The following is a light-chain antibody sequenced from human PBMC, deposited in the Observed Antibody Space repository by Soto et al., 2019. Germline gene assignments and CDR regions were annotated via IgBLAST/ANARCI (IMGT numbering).Light chain of an antibody. Sequence: DIQMTQSPSSLSASVGDRVTITCRASQGITTFLAWYQQKPGKVPKLLIYAASTLQSGVPPRFSGSGSWTDFTLTISSLQPEDVATYYCQKYSSAPYTFGQGTKLEIK. CDR1: QGITTF. CDR2: AAS. V-gene: IGKV1-27*01. CDR3: QKYSSAPYT. J-gene: IGKJ2*01.